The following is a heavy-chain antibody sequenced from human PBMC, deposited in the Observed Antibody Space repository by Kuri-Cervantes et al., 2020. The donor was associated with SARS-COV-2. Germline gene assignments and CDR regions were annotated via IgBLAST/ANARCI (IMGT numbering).Heavy chain of an antibody. CDR3: TKYYDYVWGSYRTNYFDY. V-gene: IGHV3-49*04. CDR2: IRSKAYGGTT. Sequence: GESLKISCAASGFTFSSYAMHWVRQAPGKGLEWVGFIRSKAYGGTTEYAASVKGRFTISRDDSKSIAYLQMNSLKTEDTAVYYCTKYYDYVWGSYRTNYFDYWGQGTLVTVSS. CDR1: GFTFSSYA. J-gene: IGHJ4*02. D-gene: IGHD3-16*02.